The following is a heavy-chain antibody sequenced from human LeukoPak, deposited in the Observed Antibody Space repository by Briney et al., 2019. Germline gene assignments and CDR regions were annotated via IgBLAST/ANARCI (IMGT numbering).Heavy chain of an antibody. CDR2: IYYSGST. D-gene: IGHD2-2*01. J-gene: IGHJ4*02. CDR3: ARGGVPAAIAY. CDR1: GASMSSGGHY. Sequence: SQTLFLTCTVSGASMSSGGHYWSWIRQHPGKGLEWIGYIYYSGSTYYNPSLKSRVTMSVDTSKNQFSLNLSSVTAADTAVYYCARGGVPAAIAYWGQGTLVTVSS. V-gene: IGHV4-31*03.